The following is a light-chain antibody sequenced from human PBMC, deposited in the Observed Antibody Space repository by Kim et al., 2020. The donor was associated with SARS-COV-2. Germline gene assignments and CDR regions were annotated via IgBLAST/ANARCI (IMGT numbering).Light chain of an antibody. CDR2: GIS. Sequence: EIVLTQSPGTLSLSPGERATLSCRASQTVSRNYFAWYQQRPGQAPRLLIYGISRRATDIPDRFSGSGSGTDFTLTISRLEPEDSAVYYCQQYGSSRGTFGQGTKLEI. J-gene: IGKJ2*01. CDR3: QQYGSSRGT. V-gene: IGKV3-20*01. CDR1: QTVSRNY.